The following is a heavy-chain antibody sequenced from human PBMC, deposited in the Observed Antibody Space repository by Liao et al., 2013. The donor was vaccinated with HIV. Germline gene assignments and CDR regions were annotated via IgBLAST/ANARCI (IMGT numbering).Heavy chain of an antibody. J-gene: IGHJ5*02. D-gene: IGHD3-3*01. CDR2: VYYSGST. V-gene: IGHV4-39*07. Sequence: QLQLQESGPGLVKPSETLSLTCTVSGGSISSSSYYWGWIRQPPGKGLEWIGSVYYSGSTYYNPALKSRVTVSGDTSKNQFSLKLSSVTAADTAVYYCARIHYDFWSGHNWFDPWGQGTLVTVSS. CDR1: GGSISSSSYY. CDR3: ARIHYDFWSGHNWFDP.